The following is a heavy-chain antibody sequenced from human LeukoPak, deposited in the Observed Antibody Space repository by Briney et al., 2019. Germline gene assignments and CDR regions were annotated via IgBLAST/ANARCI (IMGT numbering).Heavy chain of an antibody. J-gene: IGHJ4*02. V-gene: IGHV4-38-2*02. D-gene: IGHD5-18*01. Sequence: PSETLSLTCTVSGYSISSGYYWGWIRQPPGKGLEWIGSIHRSGSPYYNPTLKSRVTISVDTSKNQFSLKLSSVTAADTAVYYCARPAAVDTAMGPFDYWGQGTLVIVSS. CDR1: GYSISSGYY. CDR3: ARPAAVDTAMGPFDY. CDR2: IHRSGSP.